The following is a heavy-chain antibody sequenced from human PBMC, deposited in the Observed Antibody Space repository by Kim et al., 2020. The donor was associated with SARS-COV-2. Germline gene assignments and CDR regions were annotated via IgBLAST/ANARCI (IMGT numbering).Heavy chain of an antibody. V-gene: IGHV3-9*01. Sequence: GGSLRLSCAASGYTFSGYAMHWVRHAPGKGLEWVSVISYNGGNKDYADSVKGRFTIARDNAKNSLYLQMNSLRAEDTALYYCANENWYDGNYYY. CDR2: ISYNGGNK. CDR1: GYTFSGYA. J-gene: IGHJ6*01. D-gene: IGHD1-20*01. CDR3: ANENWYDGNYYY.